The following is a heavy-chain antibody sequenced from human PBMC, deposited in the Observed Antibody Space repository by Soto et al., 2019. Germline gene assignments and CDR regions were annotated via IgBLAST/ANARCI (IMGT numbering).Heavy chain of an antibody. CDR1: GFTFSSYS. Sequence: GGSLRLSCAASGFTFSSYSMNWVRQAPGKGLEWVSSISSSSSYIYYADSVKGRFTISRDNAKNSLYLQMNSLRAEDTAVYYCARDRALAVAGTWYFDLWGRGTLVT. CDR3: ARDRALAVAGTWYFDL. CDR2: ISSSSSYI. V-gene: IGHV3-21*01. J-gene: IGHJ2*01. D-gene: IGHD6-19*01.